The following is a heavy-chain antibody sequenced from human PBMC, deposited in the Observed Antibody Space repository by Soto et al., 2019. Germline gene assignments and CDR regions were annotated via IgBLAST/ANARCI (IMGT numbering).Heavy chain of an antibody. Sequence: VGSLRLSCAASGFTFSSYGMHWVRQAPGKGLEWVAVIWYDGSNKYYADSVRGRFTISRDNSKKTLYLQMNSLRAEDTAVYYCAREVAGTDAFDIWGQGTMVSVSS. V-gene: IGHV3-33*01. D-gene: IGHD6-19*01. CDR1: GFTFSSYG. CDR2: IWYDGSNK. CDR3: AREVAGTDAFDI. J-gene: IGHJ3*02.